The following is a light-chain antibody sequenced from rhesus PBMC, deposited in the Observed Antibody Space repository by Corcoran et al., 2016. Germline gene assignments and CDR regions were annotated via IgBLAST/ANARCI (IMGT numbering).Light chain of an antibody. CDR1: QGISSW. Sequence: DIQMTQSPSSLSASVGDTVTITCRASQGISSWLAWYKQKPGKAPKLLIYKASSLQSGVPSRLSGSGSGTDCTLTIRRMQSEDCATYYCQQYSSSPYSVGQGTKVEIK. J-gene: IGKJ2*01. V-gene: IGKV1-22*01. CDR2: KAS. CDR3: QQYSSSPYS.